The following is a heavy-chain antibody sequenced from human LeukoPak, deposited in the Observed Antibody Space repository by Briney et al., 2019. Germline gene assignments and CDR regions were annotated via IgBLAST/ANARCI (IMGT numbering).Heavy chain of an antibody. V-gene: IGHV3-74*03. CDR3: GRDPSQWGIPIDY. D-gene: IGHD3-16*01. CDR2: INSDGSST. Sequence: ETLSLTCTVSGGSISSTSYYWGWVRQPPGKGLVWVSCINSDGSSTTYADSVKGRFTISRDSTKNTLYLQMNSLRAEDTAVYYCGRDPSQWGIPIDYWGQGTLVTVSS. CDR1: GGSISSTSYY. J-gene: IGHJ4*02.